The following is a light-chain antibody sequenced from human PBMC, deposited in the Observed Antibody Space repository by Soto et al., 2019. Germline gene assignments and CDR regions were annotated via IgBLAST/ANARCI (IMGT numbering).Light chain of an antibody. Sequence: DIQMTQSPSSLSASVGDRVTITCRASQGISNYVAWYQQISGKVPKLLIYEASTLQSGVPSRFSGSGSGTDFTLTISSLQPGDVATYYCQKYNSAPWTFGQGTKVEIK. CDR1: QGISNY. J-gene: IGKJ1*01. CDR3: QKYNSAPWT. V-gene: IGKV1-27*01. CDR2: EAS.